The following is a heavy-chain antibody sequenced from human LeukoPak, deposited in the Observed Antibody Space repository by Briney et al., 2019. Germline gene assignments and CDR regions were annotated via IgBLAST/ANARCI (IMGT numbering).Heavy chain of an antibody. CDR3: ARVWCSGGSCYSSRGAFDI. D-gene: IGHD2-15*01. J-gene: IGHJ3*02. CDR1: GYTFTSYA. V-gene: IGHV1-3*03. CDR2: INAGNGNT. Sequence: GASVKVSCNASGYTFTSYAMHWVRQAPGQRLEWMGWINAGNGNTKYSQEFQGRVTITRDTSASTAYMELSSLRYEDTAVYYCARVWCSGGSCYSSRGAFDIWGQGTMVTVSS.